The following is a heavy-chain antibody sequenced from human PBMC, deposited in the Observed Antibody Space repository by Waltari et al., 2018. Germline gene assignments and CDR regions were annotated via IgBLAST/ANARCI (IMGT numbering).Heavy chain of an antibody. Sequence: QVQLVQSGAEVKKPGASVQVSCKVSGSTLPELSIPWVRTPPGQVLEWMGGFDPEDGETIYAQKLQGRVTMTEDTSTDTAYMELSSLRSEDTAVYYCATVSLYCSSTSCLRPYAFDIWGQGTMVTVSS. J-gene: IGHJ3*02. CDR3: ATVSLYCSSTSCLRPYAFDI. D-gene: IGHD2-2*01. CDR2: FDPEDGET. V-gene: IGHV1-24*01. CDR1: GSTLPELS.